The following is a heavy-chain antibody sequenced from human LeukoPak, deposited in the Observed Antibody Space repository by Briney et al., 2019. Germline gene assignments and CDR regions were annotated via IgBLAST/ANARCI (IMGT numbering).Heavy chain of an antibody. J-gene: IGHJ4*02. D-gene: IGHD4-11*01. CDR3: AKGTTVVPNFDY. CDR2: INPNSGGT. CDR1: GYTFTGYY. Sequence: ASVKVSCKASGYTFTGYYMHWVRQAPGQGLEWMGWINPNSGGTICAQKFQCRVTMTRDTSISTAYMDLSRLRSDDTAMYYCAKGTTVVPNFDYWGQGTLVTVSS. V-gene: IGHV1-2*02.